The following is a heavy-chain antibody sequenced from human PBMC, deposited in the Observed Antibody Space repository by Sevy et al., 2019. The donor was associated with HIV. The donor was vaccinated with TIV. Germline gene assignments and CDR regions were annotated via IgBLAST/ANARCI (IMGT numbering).Heavy chain of an antibody. CDR3: ARVYYGYYYYYMDV. CDR2: IYTSGST. CDR1: GGPISSYY. J-gene: IGHJ6*03. Sequence: SETLSLTCTVSGGPISSYYWSWIRQPAGKGLEWIGRIYTSGSTNYNPSLKSRVTMSVDTSKNQFSLKLSSVTAADTAVYYCARVYYGYYYYYMDVWGKGTTVTVSS. D-gene: IGHD3-10*01. V-gene: IGHV4-4*07.